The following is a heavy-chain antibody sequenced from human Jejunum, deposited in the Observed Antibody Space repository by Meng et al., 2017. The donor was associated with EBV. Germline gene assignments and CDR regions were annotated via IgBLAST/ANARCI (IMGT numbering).Heavy chain of an antibody. V-gene: IGHV3-74*01. CDR2: INSDGSKT. Sequence: EVPMLCAGGGLVQPGDPLGLSCAAFGFTLRSYWMHWVRQAPGKGLVWVSRINSDGSKTNYADSVKGRFTISRDIAKNTLYLQLNSLRADDTAVYYCVRGPPPDTWGQGTLVTVSS. J-gene: IGHJ5*02. CDR3: VRGPPPDT. CDR1: GFTLRSYW.